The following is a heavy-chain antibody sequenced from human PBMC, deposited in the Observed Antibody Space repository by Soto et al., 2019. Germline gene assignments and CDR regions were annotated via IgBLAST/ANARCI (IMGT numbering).Heavy chain of an antibody. CDR1: GYTFTGYY. J-gene: IGHJ4*02. CDR3: ARSEAYYYDSSGYYPLDY. V-gene: IGHV1-2*04. CDR2: INPNSGGT. Sequence: ASVKVSCKAPGYTFTGYYMHWVRQAPGQGLEWMGWINPNSGGTNYAQKFQGWVTMTRDTSISTAYMELSRLRSDDTAVYYCARSEAYYYDSSGYYPLDYWGQGTLVTVSS. D-gene: IGHD3-22*01.